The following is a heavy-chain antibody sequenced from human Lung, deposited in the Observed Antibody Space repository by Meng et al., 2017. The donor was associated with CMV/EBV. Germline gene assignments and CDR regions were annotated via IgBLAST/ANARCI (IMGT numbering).Heavy chain of an antibody. J-gene: IGHJ4*02. V-gene: IGHV1-2*02. D-gene: IGHD6-19*01. CDR1: GYTFTGYH. CDR2: INSYTGGT. Sequence: ASXXVSXKASGYTFTGYHIHWLRQAPGQGLQWMGWINSYTGGTISAQKFQGRVTMTRDTSISTASMELRRLTSDDTAVYFCARAIAVAGTAPFDYWGQGTXVTVSS. CDR3: ARAIAVAGTAPFDY.